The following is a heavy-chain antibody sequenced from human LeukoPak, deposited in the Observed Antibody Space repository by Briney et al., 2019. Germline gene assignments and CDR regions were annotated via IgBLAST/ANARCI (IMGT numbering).Heavy chain of an antibody. Sequence: GASVKVSCKASGGTFSSYAISWVRQAPGQGLEWMGGIIPIFGTANYAQKFQGRVTITADKSTSTAYMELSSLRSEDTAVYYCASRTPGGYYMDVWGKGTTVTVSS. J-gene: IGHJ6*03. CDR1: GGTFSSYA. CDR3: ASRTPGGYYMDV. V-gene: IGHV1-69*06. CDR2: IIPIFGTA. D-gene: IGHD2-15*01.